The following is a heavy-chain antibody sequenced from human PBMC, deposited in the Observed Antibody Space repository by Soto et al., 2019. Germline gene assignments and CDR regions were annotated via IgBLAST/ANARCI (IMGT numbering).Heavy chain of an antibody. CDR3: ARQHES. V-gene: IGHV4-59*08. CDR2: IYYSGST. Sequence: QVQLQESGPGLVKPSETLSLTCTVSGGSISSYYWSWIRQPPGKGLEWIGYIYYSGSTNYNPSLKSRVTISVDTSKNQFSLKLSSVTAADTAVYYCARQHESWGQGTLVTVSS. J-gene: IGHJ5*02. CDR1: GGSISSYY.